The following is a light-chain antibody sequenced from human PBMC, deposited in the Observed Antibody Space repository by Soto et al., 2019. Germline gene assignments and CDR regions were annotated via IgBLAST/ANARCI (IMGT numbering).Light chain of an antibody. V-gene: IGLV2-14*03. Sequence: QSVLTQPASVSGSPGQSITISCTGTSSDVDGYNYVSWYQHHPGKAPKLMIYDVSNRPSGVSNRFSGSKSGNTASLTISGLQPEDEADYYCSSYTTSNTRQIVFGTGTKVTVL. J-gene: IGLJ1*01. CDR1: SSDVDGYNY. CDR2: DVS. CDR3: SSYTTSNTRQIV.